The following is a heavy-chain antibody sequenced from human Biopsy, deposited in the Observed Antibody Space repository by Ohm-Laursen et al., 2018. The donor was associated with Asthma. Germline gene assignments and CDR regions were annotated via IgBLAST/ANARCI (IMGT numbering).Heavy chain of an antibody. CDR3: VRGEEVAGTYFKD. D-gene: IGHD6-19*01. V-gene: IGHV4-34*01. CDR2: INYRGDT. CDR1: GGSFTHYF. Sequence: PSDTLSLTCATSGGSFTHYFWMWIRQPPGKGLEWIGEINYRGDTNYNPSLESRVSISVDTSTYHFSLRLNSVTAADTAVYYCVRGEEVAGTYFKDWDQGTLVTVSS. J-gene: IGHJ1*01.